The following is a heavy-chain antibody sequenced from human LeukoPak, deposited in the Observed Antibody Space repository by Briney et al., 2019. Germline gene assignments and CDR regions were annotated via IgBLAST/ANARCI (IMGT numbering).Heavy chain of an antibody. Sequence: ASVKVSCKASGYTFTSYYMHWVRQAPAQRLEWMRIINPSGGSTSYAQKLRGGVTMNRDTSTSTVYMELSSLRSEDTAVYYCARDGREPGIAAAYHFDYWGQGTLVTVSS. CDR1: GYTFTSYY. CDR2: INPSGGST. D-gene: IGHD6-13*01. CDR3: ARDGREPGIAAAYHFDY. J-gene: IGHJ4*02. V-gene: IGHV1-46*01.